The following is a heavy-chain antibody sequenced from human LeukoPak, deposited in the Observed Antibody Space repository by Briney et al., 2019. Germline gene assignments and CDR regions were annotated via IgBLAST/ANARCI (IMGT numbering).Heavy chain of an antibody. CDR3: ARDPTTVTTFYYYYYYMDV. J-gene: IGHJ6*03. Sequence: GRSLRLSCAASGFTFSSYAMHWVRQAPGKGLEWVAVISYDGSNKYYADSVKGRFTISRDNSKNTLYLQMNSLRAEDTAVYYCARDPTTVTTFYYYYYYMDVWGKGTTVTVSS. CDR2: ISYDGSNK. D-gene: IGHD4-17*01. V-gene: IGHV3-30*01. CDR1: GFTFSSYA.